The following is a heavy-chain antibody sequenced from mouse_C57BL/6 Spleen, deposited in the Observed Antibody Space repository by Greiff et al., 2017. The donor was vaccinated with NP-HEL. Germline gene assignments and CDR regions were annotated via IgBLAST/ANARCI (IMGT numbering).Heavy chain of an antibody. CDR3: AREGDGLDY. D-gene: IGHD2-3*01. Sequence: EVKLVESGGGLVKPGGSLKLSCAASGFTFSSYAMSWVRQTPEKRLEWVATISDGGSYTYYPDNVKGRFTISRDNAKNNLYLQMSHLKSEDTAMYYCAREGDGLDYWGQGTTLTVSS. CDR2: ISDGGSYT. J-gene: IGHJ2*01. CDR1: GFTFSSYA. V-gene: IGHV5-4*01.